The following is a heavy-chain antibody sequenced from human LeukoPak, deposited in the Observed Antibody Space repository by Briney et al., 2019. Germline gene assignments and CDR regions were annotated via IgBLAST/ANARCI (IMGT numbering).Heavy chain of an antibody. CDR2: INPNSGGT. CDR1: GYTFTVYY. V-gene: IGHV1-2*02. CDR3: GSQEGYYRYIDV. Sequence: ASVRVSCMASGYTFTVYYMHWVRQAPGQGLEWMGWINPNSGGTNYAQKFQGRVTMTRDTSISTTYMEVSRLRSDDSAVYYCGSQEGYYRYIDVWGKGTTVTVSS. J-gene: IGHJ6*03.